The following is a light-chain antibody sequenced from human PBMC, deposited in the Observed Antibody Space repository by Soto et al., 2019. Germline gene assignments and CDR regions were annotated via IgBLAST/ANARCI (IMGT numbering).Light chain of an antibody. Sequence: AIQMTQSPSSLSASVGDRVTITCRASQGIRNDLGWYQHKPGKAPKVLIFAASTLQSGVPSRFSGSGSGTDFTLTISGLLPEDFATYFCQQSYSTPSLTFGGGTKVEIK. CDR1: QGIRND. CDR2: AAS. V-gene: IGKV1-6*01. CDR3: QQSYSTPSLT. J-gene: IGKJ4*01.